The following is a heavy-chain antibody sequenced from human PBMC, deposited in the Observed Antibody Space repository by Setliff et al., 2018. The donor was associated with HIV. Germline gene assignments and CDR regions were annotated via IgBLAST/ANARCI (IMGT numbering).Heavy chain of an antibody. V-gene: IGHV1-8*02. CDR3: ARGSKVTVPGLYNYYHMVV. D-gene: IGHD4-4*01. CDR2: MNPNSGNT. J-gene: IGHJ6*03. Sequence: ASVKVSCKASGYTFTGNSDYYLHWVRQATGQGPEWMGWMNPNSGNTGYAQKFRGRVTMTRNTSKSTAYLELRSLRSEDTAVYYCARGSKVTVPGLYNYYHMVVWGKGTTVTVSS. CDR1: GYTFTGNSDYY.